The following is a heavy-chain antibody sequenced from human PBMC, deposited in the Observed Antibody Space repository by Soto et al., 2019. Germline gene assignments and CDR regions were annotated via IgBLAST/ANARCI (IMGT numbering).Heavy chain of an antibody. CDR1: GGTFSGYA. CDR2: IVPISGPP. Sequence: QVQLVQSGAEVKKPGSSVKCSCKTSGGTFSGYALNWVRQAPGRGLEWMGGIVPISGPPNYEQKFRGRVTITADESTSTAYMELSSLRSVYTAVYYCASDWGLSLASDVWSQGTMVLVS. J-gene: IGHJ3*01. V-gene: IGHV1-69*01. CDR3: ASDWGLSLASDV. D-gene: IGHD3-16*02.